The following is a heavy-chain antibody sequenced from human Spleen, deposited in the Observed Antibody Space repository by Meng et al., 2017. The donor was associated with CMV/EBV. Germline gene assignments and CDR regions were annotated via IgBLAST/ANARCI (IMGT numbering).Heavy chain of an antibody. J-gene: IGHJ2*01. D-gene: IGHD2-8*01. CDR2: INHSGST. CDR3: ARGRLYSTAGFDL. CDR1: GGSFSGYY. Sequence: QVPLQQWGAGLLKPSETLSLTCAVYGGSFSGYYWSWIRQPPGKGLEWIGEINHSGSTNYNPSLKSRVTISVDTSKNQFSLKLSSVTAADTAVYYCARGRLYSTAGFDLWGRGTLVTVSS. V-gene: IGHV4-34*01.